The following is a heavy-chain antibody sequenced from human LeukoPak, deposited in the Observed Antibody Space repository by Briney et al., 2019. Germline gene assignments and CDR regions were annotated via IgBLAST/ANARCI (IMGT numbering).Heavy chain of an antibody. CDR3: ARDYTGGWNDY. D-gene: IGHD7-27*01. Sequence: GGSLRLSCAASGFTFNTYTMNWVRQAPGKGLEWASFITSSSSYIYYADSMKGRFTISRDNTKNSLYLQMNSLRAEDTAVYYCARDYTGGWNDYWGQGTLVIVSS. CDR1: GFTFNTYT. CDR2: ITSSSSYI. J-gene: IGHJ4*02. V-gene: IGHV3-21*01.